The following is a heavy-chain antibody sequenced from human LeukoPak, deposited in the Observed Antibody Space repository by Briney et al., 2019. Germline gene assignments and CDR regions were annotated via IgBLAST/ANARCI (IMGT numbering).Heavy chain of an antibody. V-gene: IGHV3-23*01. CDR2: ISGSGGST. D-gene: IGHD6-19*01. CDR1: GFTFSSYA. Sequence: QSGGSLRLSCAASGFTFSSYAMSWVRQAPGKGLEWVSAISGSGGSTYYADSVKGRFTISRDNSKNTLYLQMNSLRAEDTAVYYCAKDGHSSGPPGVDYWGQGTLVTVSS. CDR3: AKDGHSSGPPGVDY. J-gene: IGHJ4*02.